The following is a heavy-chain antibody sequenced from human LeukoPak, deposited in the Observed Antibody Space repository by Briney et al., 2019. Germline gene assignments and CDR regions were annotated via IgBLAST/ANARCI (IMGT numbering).Heavy chain of an antibody. Sequence: QPWGSLRLSCAASGFTFSSYSMNWVRQAPGKGLEWVSHITASGTAMFYADSVKGRFTISGDNAKNSLYLQMNSLRDEDTAVYYCASSGSYRFDYWGQGTLVTVSS. D-gene: IGHD1-26*01. J-gene: IGHJ4*02. CDR1: GFTFSSYS. CDR2: ITASGTAM. V-gene: IGHV3-48*02. CDR3: ASSGSYRFDY.